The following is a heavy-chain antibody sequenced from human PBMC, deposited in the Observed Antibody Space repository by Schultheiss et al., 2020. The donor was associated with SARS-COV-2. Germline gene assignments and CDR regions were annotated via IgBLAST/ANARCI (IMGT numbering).Heavy chain of an antibody. Sequence: GESLKISCAASGFTFSGSAMHWVRQASGKGLEWVGRIRSKANSYATAYAASVKGRFTISRDDSKNTAYLQMNSLKTEDTAVYYCARSQFLRQGYNNYNSGLDVWGQGTTVTVSS. J-gene: IGHJ6*02. D-gene: IGHD5/OR15-5a*01. V-gene: IGHV3-73*01. CDR1: GFTFSGSA. CDR3: ARSQFLRQGYNNYNSGLDV. CDR2: IRSKANSYAT.